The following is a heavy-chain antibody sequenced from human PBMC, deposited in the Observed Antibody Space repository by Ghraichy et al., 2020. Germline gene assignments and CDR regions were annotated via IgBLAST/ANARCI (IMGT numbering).Heavy chain of an antibody. Sequence: LSLTCAASGFTVSTNYMTWVRQAPGKGLEWVSVIYYGGTTDYADSVKGRFTISRDNSKNTLYLQMNSLRAEDTAVYYCARGGSGNSFDIWGQGTMVTVSS. CDR2: IYYGGTT. CDR1: GFTVSTNY. D-gene: IGHD6-19*01. V-gene: IGHV3-53*01. CDR3: ARGGSGNSFDI. J-gene: IGHJ3*02.